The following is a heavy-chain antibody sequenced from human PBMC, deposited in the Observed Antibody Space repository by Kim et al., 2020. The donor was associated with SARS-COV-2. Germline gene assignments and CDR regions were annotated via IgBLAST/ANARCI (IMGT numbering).Heavy chain of an antibody. CDR2: IKYDGSTT. D-gene: IGHD3-3*01. CDR1: GFTFSNYW. J-gene: IGHJ4*02. CDR3: TRDLDWLLFDY. Sequence: GGSLRLSCVASGFTFSNYWMHWVRQAPGKGLVWVSRIKYDGSTTIYADSVKGRFTISRDNAKNTLYLQMNSLRVEDTAVYYCTRDLDWLLFDYWGQGTLVTVSS. V-gene: IGHV3-74*01.